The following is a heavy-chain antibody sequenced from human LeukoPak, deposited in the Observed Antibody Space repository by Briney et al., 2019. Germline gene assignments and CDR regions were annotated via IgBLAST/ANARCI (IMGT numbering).Heavy chain of an antibody. CDR3: AREPRAMITGYLDY. CDR1: GFAFSIYS. D-gene: IGHD3-16*01. CDR2: ISSSSDTI. J-gene: IGHJ4*02. V-gene: IGHV3-48*02. Sequence: GGSLRLSCAASGFAFSIYSMNWVRQAPGKGLEWVSYISSSSDTIYYADSVKGRFTISRDNAKNSLYLQMNSLRDEDTAVYYCAREPRAMITGYLDYWGQGTRVTVSS.